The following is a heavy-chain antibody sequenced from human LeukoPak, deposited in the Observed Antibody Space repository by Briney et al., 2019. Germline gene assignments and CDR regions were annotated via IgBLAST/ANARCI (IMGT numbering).Heavy chain of an antibody. CDR1: GGSFSDYY. CDR2: INHSGST. D-gene: IGHD2-15*01. V-gene: IGHV4-34*01. CDR3: ARGVSRSGGSRSYYFDY. Sequence: SETLSLTCAVYGGSFSDYYWIWIRQPPGKGLEWIGEINHSGSTNYNPSLKSRVTVSVDTSKNQFSLNLSSVAAADTAVYYCARGVSRSGGSRSYYFDYWGQGTLVTVSS. J-gene: IGHJ4*02.